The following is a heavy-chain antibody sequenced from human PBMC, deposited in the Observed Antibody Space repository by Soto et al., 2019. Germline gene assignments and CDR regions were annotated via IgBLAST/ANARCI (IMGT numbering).Heavy chain of an antibody. CDR1: GFTFSSYS. J-gene: IGHJ4*02. CDR2: ISSSSSYI. V-gene: IGHV3-21*01. D-gene: IGHD3-22*01. CDR3: ARDPHYYDSSGYYKRPPNSFDY. Sequence: EVQLVESGGGLDKPGGSLRLSCAASGFTFSSYSMNWVRQAPGKGLEWVSSISSSSSYIYYADSVKGRFTISRDNAKNALYLQMNSLRAEDTAVYYCARDPHYYDSSGYYKRPPNSFDYWGQGTLVTVSS.